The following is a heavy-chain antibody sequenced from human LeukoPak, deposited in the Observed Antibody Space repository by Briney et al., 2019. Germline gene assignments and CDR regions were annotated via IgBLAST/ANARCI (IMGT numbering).Heavy chain of an antibody. CDR1: GFSFSNYG. V-gene: IGHV3-30*02. Sequence: PGGSLRLSCAASGFSFSNYGMHWVRQAPGKGLEWVALIQSDGSKTYSADSVKGRFTIPRDNPRNTLYLQMNRLRPEDTAVYYCAKRYCKSATCRSDMDAWGQGTTVTVSS. D-gene: IGHD2-15*01. CDR2: IQSDGSKT. CDR3: AKRYCKSATCRSDMDA. J-gene: IGHJ6*02.